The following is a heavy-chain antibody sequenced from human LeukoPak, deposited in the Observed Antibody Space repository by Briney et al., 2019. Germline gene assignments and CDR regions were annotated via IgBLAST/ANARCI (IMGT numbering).Heavy chain of an antibody. J-gene: IGHJ3*02. D-gene: IGHD2-15*01. CDR2: INNDGSIT. CDR1: EFTISRYW. CDR3: ARGRNTTPRSGFDI. Sequence: GGSLRLSCAAFEFTISRYWMHWVRQAPGKGLVWVSNINNDGSITTYADSVKGRFTISRDNVKNTLFLQMNSLGAEDTALYYCARGRNTTPRSGFDIWGLGTMVTVSS. V-gene: IGHV3-74*01.